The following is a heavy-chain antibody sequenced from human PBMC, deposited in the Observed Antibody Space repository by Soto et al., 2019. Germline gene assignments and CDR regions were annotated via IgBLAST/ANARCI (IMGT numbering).Heavy chain of an antibody. Sequence: EVQLVESGGGVVQPGGSLRLSCAASGFTVSSKYMSWVRQAPGKGLEWVSLIQSGGPTYYADSVKGRFTISRETSENTVNLQMDSLRAEDTAVYDCARDDVRCDGGRCYGVPLDVGGKGTTVTVSS. D-gene: IGHD2-15*01. V-gene: IGHV3-66*01. CDR3: ARDDVRCDGGRCYGVPLDV. J-gene: IGHJ6*04. CDR2: IQSGGPT. CDR1: GFTVSSKY.